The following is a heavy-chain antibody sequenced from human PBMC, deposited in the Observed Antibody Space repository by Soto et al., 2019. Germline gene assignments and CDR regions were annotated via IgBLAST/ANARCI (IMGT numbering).Heavy chain of an antibody. V-gene: IGHV1-2*02. CDR2: INPNSGGT. J-gene: IGHJ6*02. Sequence: QVQLVQSGAEVKKPGASVKVSCKASGYTFTGYYMHWVRQAPGPGLEWMGWINPNSGGTNYAQKFQGRVTMTRDTSISTASMELSRLRSDDTAVYYCATTHLLLRKHYGMDVWGQGTTVTFSS. CDR1: GYTFTGYY. D-gene: IGHD3-22*01. CDR3: ATTHLLLRKHYGMDV.